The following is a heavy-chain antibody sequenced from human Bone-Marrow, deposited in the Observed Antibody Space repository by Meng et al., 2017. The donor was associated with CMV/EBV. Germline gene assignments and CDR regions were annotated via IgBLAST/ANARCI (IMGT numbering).Heavy chain of an antibody. CDR3: ARESGFVGNQLLFGYYYYGMDV. J-gene: IGHJ6*02. CDR2: IIPILGIA. Sequence: SVKVSCKASGGTFSSYTISWVRQAPGQGLEWMGRIIPILGIANYAQKFQGRVTITADKSMSTAYMELSSLRSEDTAVYYCARESGFVGNQLLFGYYYYGMDVWGQGTTVTVSS. CDR1: GGTFSSYT. V-gene: IGHV1-69*04. D-gene: IGHD1-14*01.